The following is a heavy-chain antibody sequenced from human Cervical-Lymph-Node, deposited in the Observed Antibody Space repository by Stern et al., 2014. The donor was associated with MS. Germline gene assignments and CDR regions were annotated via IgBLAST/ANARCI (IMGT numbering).Heavy chain of an antibody. V-gene: IGHV4-59*12. D-gene: IGHD1-26*01. CDR3: AKGVGWTPDS. J-gene: IGHJ4*02. CDR1: GGSISADY. Sequence: QLQLQESGPGLVKPSETLSLTCTVSGGSISADYWNWVRQPPGQGLEWMGYVYYNGDTNYNPSLKSRVTISVNTSKNQFSLRLTSVTAADTAVYYCAKGVGWTPDSWGQGTLVTVSS. CDR2: VYYNGDT.